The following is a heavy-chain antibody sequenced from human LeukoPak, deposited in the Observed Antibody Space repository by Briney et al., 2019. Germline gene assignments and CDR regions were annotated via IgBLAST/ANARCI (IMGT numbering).Heavy chain of an antibody. CDR3: AKASGGAYSPPDS. J-gene: IGHJ4*02. CDR2: IWYDGSDK. V-gene: IGHV3-33*06. Sequence: PGGSLRLSCAASGFTFSPYGMHWVRQAPGKGLEWVAVIWYDGSDKCYADSVKGRFTISRDNSKDTLYLQMNSLRVADTAVYYCAKASGGAYSPPDSWGQGTLVTVSS. CDR1: GFTFSPYG. D-gene: IGHD2-15*01.